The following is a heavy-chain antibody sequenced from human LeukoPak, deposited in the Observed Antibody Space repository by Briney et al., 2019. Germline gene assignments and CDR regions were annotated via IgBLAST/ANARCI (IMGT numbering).Heavy chain of an antibody. CDR2: LNPSGGGT. J-gene: IGHJ5*02. D-gene: IGHD2-21*01. Sequence: WASVKVSCKASGYTFTSCYVHWVRQAPGQGLEWMGILNPSGGGTSYAQKFQGRVTMTRDTSTSTAYMELSSLRSEDTAVYYCASGLICGGDCYSWFDPWGQGTLVTVSS. V-gene: IGHV1-46*01. CDR1: GYTFTSCY. CDR3: ASGLICGGDCYSWFDP.